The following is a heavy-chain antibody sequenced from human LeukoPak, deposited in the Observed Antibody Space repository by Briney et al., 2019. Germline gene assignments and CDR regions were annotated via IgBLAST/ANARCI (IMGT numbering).Heavy chain of an antibody. V-gene: IGHV4-34*01. CDR3: ARVVIAARSGFYYYYMDV. CDR2: INHSGST. D-gene: IGHD6-6*01. J-gene: IGHJ6*03. Sequence: SETLSLTCAVYGGSFSGYYWSWIRQPPGKGLEWIGEINHSGSTNYNPSLKSRVTISVDTSKNQFSLKLSSVTAADTAVYYCARVVIAARSGFYYYYMDVWGKGTTVTVSS. CDR1: GGSFSGYY.